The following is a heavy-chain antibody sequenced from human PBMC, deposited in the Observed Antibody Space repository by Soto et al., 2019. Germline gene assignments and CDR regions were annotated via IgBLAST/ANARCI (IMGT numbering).Heavy chain of an antibody. J-gene: IGHJ5*02. Sequence: QVQLVESGGGVVQPGKSLRLSCATSGFTFSSYGMHWVRQAPGKGLEWVAVISYDGSKKYYADSVKGRFTISRDNSKNPMYLQMNGLRAEDTAVYYCAKEEGPDCFDPWGQGTLVTVSS. CDR2: ISYDGSKK. CDR3: AKEEGPDCFDP. CDR1: GFTFSSYG. V-gene: IGHV3-30*18.